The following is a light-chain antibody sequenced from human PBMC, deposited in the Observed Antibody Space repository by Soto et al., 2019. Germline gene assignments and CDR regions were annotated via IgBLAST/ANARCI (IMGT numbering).Light chain of an antibody. CDR2: DAS. CDR3: QQRSNWPPIT. J-gene: IGKJ5*01. Sequence: EIVMTQSPGTLSLSPVERATLSGMASQSVSNNYLAWYQQKPGQAPRLLIYDASNRATGIPARFSGSGSGTDFTLTISSLEPEDFAVYYCQQRSNWPPITFGQGTRLEIK. CDR1: QSVSNNY. V-gene: IGKV3-11*01.